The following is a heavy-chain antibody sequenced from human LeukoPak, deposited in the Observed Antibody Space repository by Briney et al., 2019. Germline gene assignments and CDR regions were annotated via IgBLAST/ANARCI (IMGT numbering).Heavy chain of an antibody. J-gene: IGHJ4*02. CDR1: GYTFTDHY. V-gene: IGHV1-2*02. Sequence: GASVKVSCQALGYTFTDHYFHWLRQAPGQGIEWMGWIHPGRGDTNIAQKFQGRVSLTRDMSISTAYMELSRLTSDDTAVYYCARDHNWGPDYWGQGTLDSVSS. D-gene: IGHD7-27*01. CDR3: ARDHNWGPDY. CDR2: IHPGRGDT.